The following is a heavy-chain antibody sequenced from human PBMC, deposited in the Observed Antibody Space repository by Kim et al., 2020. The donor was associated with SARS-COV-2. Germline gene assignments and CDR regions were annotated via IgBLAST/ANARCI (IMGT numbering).Heavy chain of an antibody. CDR3: AREWAGAFDY. J-gene: IGHJ4*02. V-gene: IGHV1-69*13. CDR1: GGTFSAYA. D-gene: IGHD6-19*01. Sequence: SVKVSCKASGGTFSAYAISWVRQAPGQGLEWMGGIIPMYETPTYAQKFQGRLTITADEGTSTAYMDLTSLTSGDTAVYYRAREWAGAFDYWGQGTLGT. CDR2: IIPMYETP.